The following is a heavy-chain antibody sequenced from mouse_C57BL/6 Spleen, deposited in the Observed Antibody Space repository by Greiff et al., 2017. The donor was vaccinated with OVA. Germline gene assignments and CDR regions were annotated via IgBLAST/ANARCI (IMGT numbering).Heavy chain of an antibody. CDR1: GYTFTSYW. CDR2: IDPSDSET. Sequence: QVQLQQPGAELVRPGSSVKLSCKASGYTFTSYWMHWVKQRPIQGLEWIGNIDPSDSETHYNQKFKDKATLTVDKSSSTAYMQRSSLTSEDSAVYYCARGRNYPHWYFDVWGTGTPVTVSS. J-gene: IGHJ1*03. D-gene: IGHD2-1*01. V-gene: IGHV1-52*01. CDR3: ARGRNYPHWYFDV.